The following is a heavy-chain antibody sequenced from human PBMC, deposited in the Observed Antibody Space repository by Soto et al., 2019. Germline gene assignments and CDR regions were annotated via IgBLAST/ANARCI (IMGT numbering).Heavy chain of an antibody. D-gene: IGHD6-19*01. J-gene: IGHJ4*02. V-gene: IGHV3-21*01. CDR2: ISSTSTYI. CDR1: GFTFRSYS. Sequence: VQLVESGGGLVKPGGSLRLSCAASGFTFRSYSMNWVRQAPGKGLEWVSSISSTSTYIYYADSLKGRFTISRDNDKKSFYLQMNNVTAEDTAVYYCARTDASGAPFDHWGQGTLVTVSS. CDR3: ARTDASGAPFDH.